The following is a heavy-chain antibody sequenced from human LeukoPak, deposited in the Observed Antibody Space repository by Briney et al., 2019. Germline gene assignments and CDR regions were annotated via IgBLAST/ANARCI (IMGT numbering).Heavy chain of an antibody. V-gene: IGHV3-11*01. CDR2: ISSSGSTI. D-gene: IGHD6-13*01. J-gene: IGHJ3*02. CDR1: GFTFSDYY. CDR3: ARDRRYSSSWYGDAFDI. Sequence: PGGSLRLSYAASGFTFSDYYMSWIRQAPGKGLEWVSYISSSGSTIYYADSVKGRFTISRDNAKNSLYLQMNSLRAEDTAVYYCARDRRYSSSWYGDAFDIWGQGTMVTVSS.